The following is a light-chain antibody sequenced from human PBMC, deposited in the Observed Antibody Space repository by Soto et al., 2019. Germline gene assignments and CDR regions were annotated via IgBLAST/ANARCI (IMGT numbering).Light chain of an antibody. V-gene: IGKV3-20*01. J-gene: IGKJ4*01. Sequence: EIVLTQSPGTLSLSPGERATLSCRASQSVNNRYLAWYQQKGGQAPRLLIYGASSRATGIPDRFSGSGSGTEFTLTVSRLEPEDFAVYYCQQYGSSPPISFGGGTKVEIK. CDR1: QSVNNRY. CDR2: GAS. CDR3: QQYGSSPPIS.